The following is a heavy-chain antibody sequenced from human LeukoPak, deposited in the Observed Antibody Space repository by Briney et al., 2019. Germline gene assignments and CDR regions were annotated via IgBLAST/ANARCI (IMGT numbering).Heavy chain of an antibody. D-gene: IGHD6-19*01. CDR3: ARDGIAVAGTPPYYYGMDV. CDR1: GYTFTSYG. CDR2: ISAYNGNT. V-gene: IGHV1-18*01. J-gene: IGHJ6*02. Sequence: ASVKVSFKASGYTFTSYGISWVRQAPGQGLEWMGWISAYNGNTNYAQKLQGRVTMTTDTSTSTAYMELRSLRSDDTAVYYCARDGIAVAGTPPYYYGMDVWGQGTTVTVSS.